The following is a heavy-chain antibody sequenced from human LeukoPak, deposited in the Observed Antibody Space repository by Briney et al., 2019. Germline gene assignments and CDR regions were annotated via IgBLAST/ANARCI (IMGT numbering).Heavy chain of an antibody. V-gene: IGHV4-59*08. CDR2: IHYSGST. CDR3: ARHLKTGIATAGTAYYGMDV. D-gene: IGHD6-13*01. CDR1: GGSISSYY. J-gene: IGHJ6*02. Sequence: PSETLSLTCTVSGGSISSYYWSWIRQPPGKGLEWIGYIHYSGSTNYNPSLQSRVTISVDTSKNQFSLKLSSVTAADTAVYYCARHLKTGIATAGTAYYGMDVWGQGTTVTVSS.